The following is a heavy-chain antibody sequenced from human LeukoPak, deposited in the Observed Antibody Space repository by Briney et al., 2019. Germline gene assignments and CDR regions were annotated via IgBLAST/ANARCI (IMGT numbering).Heavy chain of an antibody. V-gene: IGHV4-61*01. D-gene: IGHD5-12*01. Sequence: SETLSLTCTVPGGSVSSGSYHWSWIRQPPGKGMEYIGYIYYSASTNYNPSIKSRVTISVDTSKNQFSLNLTSVTAADTARYYCARGGGYGDYVDYWGRGTLVTVSS. CDR1: GGSVSSGSYH. CDR2: IYYSAST. J-gene: IGHJ4*02. CDR3: ARGGGYGDYVDY.